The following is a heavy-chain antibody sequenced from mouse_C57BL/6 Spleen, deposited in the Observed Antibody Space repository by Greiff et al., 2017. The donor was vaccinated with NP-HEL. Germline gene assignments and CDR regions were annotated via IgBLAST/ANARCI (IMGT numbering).Heavy chain of an antibody. J-gene: IGHJ2*01. CDR2: ISSGGDYI. V-gene: IGHV5-9-1*02. D-gene: IGHD1-1*01. CDR3: TRVEITTVVADY. Sequence: EVQLQESGEGLVKPGGSLKLSCAASGFTFSSYAMSWVRQTPEKRLEWVAYISSGGDYIYYADTVKGRFTISRDNARNTLYLQMSSLKSEDTAMYYCTRVEITTVVADYWGQGTTLTVSS. CDR1: GFTFSSYA.